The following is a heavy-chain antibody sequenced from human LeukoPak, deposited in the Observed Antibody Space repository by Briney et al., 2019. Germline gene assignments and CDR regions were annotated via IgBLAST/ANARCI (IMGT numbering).Heavy chain of an antibody. D-gene: IGHD6-19*01. Sequence: GGSLRLSCAASGFTVSSNYMSWVRQAPGKGLEWVSVIYSGGSTYYVDSVKGRFTISRDNSKNTLYLQMNSLRAEDTAVYYCARETPDSSGWDWGQGTLVTVSS. V-gene: IGHV3-66*01. CDR3: ARETPDSSGWD. CDR1: GFTVSSNY. J-gene: IGHJ4*02. CDR2: IYSGGST.